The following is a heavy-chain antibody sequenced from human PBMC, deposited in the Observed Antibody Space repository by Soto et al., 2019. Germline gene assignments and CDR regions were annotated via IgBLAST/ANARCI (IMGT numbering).Heavy chain of an antibody. CDR2: IYHTGIT. CDR1: GDSISSSNW. CDR3: ARYSASGLYCYFGMDV. D-gene: IGHD6-13*01. V-gene: IGHV4-4*02. Sequence: SETLSLTCAVSGDSISSSNWWTWVRQPPGKGLEWIGDIYHTGITNYNPSLKSRVTILVDKSKNQFSLKLTSVTAADTAVYYCARYSASGLYCYFGMDVWGQGTTVTVSS. J-gene: IGHJ6*02.